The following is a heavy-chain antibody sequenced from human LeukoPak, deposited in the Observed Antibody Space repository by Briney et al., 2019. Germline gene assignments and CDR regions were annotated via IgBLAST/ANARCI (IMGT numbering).Heavy chain of an antibody. CDR2: INEDGSET. CDR1: GFTFVRYW. V-gene: IGHV3-7*01. Sequence: GGSLRLSCAASGFTFVRYWMSWVRQAPGKGLERLANINEDGSETYYVDSVKGRFTISRDNAKNSLYLQMNSLRAEDTALYYCGVVYWGQGTLVTVSS. CDR3: GVVY. J-gene: IGHJ4*02.